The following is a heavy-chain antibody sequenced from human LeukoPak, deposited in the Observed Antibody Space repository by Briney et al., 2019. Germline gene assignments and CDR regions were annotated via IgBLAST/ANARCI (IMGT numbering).Heavy chain of an antibody. CDR1: GFTLSNAW. J-gene: IGHJ5*02. Sequence: GGSLRLSCAASGFTLSNAWMSWVRQAPGKGLEWVGRIKSKTDGGTTDYAAPVKGRFTISRDDSKNTLYLQMNSLKTEDTAVYYCTTDLGESWNPYSRNWFDPWGQGTLVTVSS. CDR3: TTDLGESWNPYSRNWFDP. CDR2: IKSKTDGGTT. D-gene: IGHD3-16*01. V-gene: IGHV3-15*01.